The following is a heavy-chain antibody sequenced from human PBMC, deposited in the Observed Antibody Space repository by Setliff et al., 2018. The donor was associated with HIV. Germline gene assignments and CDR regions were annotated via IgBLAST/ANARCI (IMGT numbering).Heavy chain of an antibody. CDR1: GYTFTSYY. D-gene: IGHD6-19*01. J-gene: IGHJ4*02. CDR3: ARDPSNTSDSHFDS. CDR2: INPSGGST. V-gene: IGHV1-46*01. Sequence: ASVKVSCKASGYTFTSYYMHWVRQAPGQGLEWMGIINPSGGSTSYAQKFQGRVTMTTDTSTATAFMELRSLRSDDTAVYYCARDPSNTSDSHFDSWGQGTLVTVSS.